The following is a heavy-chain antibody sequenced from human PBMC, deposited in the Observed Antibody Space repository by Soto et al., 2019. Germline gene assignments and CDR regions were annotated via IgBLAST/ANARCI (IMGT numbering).Heavy chain of an antibody. D-gene: IGHD3-16*01. CDR2: VYHTGST. CDR3: ARWGVAMDV. Sequence: SETLSLTCSVSGGSVNSFYYWSWIRQPPGKGLEWLGYVYHTGSTNYQPSLKSRVTISLDTSKNQFSLNLNSVTAADTAVYYCARWGVAMDVWGQGTTVTVSS. V-gene: IGHV4-61*01. CDR1: GGSVNSFYY. J-gene: IGHJ6*02.